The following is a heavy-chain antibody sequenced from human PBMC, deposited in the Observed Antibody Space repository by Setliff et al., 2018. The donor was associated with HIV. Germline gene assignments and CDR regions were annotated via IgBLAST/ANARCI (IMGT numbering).Heavy chain of an antibody. CDR3: ARYNFRRGYWDYFDY. Sequence: SGPTLVNPTQTLTLTCTFSGFSLNTVGMCVSWIRQPPGKALEWLAHIFPNDEKSYSASLKSRVTISEDTSKSQVVLTMTNMDPLDTATYFCARYNFRRGYWDYFDYWGQGTQVTVSS. CDR2: IFPNDEK. D-gene: IGHD3-3*01. J-gene: IGHJ4*02. V-gene: IGHV2-26*01. CDR1: GFSLNTVGMC.